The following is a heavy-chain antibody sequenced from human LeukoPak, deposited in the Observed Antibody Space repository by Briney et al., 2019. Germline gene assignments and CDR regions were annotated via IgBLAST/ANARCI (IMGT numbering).Heavy chain of an antibody. Sequence: SETVSCKASGGTFSSYVISWVRQAPGQRLEWMGRIIPNLGKADPTQTFQGRVTITSDKSTTTAYMALSSLRSEDTAVYYCASLGLGYCSGGRCPGYFDLWGRGTLVTV. CDR2: IIPNLGKA. CDR1: GGTFSSYV. J-gene: IGHJ2*01. V-gene: IGHV1-69*04. CDR3: ASLGLGYCSGGRCPGYFDL. D-gene: IGHD2-15*01.